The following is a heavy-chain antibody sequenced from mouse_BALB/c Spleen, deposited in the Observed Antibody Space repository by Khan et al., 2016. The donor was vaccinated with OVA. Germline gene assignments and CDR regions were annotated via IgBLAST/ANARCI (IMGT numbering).Heavy chain of an antibody. CDR1: GGSLTNSC. CDR3: ARDYGSSYEDFDV. CDR2: IWVGGST. V-gene: IGHV2-9*02. D-gene: IGHD1-1*01. J-gene: IGHJ1*01. Sequence: QVQLQQSGPGLVAPSQNLSITCTVSGGSLTNSCVHWVRQPPGKGLECLGLIWVGGSTNYNSALMSRLCINKDNSKSQVFLKMNSLQTDDTAMYYCARDYGSSYEDFDVWGAGTTVTVSS.